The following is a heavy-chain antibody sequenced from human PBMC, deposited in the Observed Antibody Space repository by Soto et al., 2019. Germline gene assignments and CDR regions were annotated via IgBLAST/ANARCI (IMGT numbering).Heavy chain of an antibody. CDR2: IYYSGST. CDR3: ARLGPHGRYFDWTSDY. J-gene: IGHJ4*02. CDR1: GGSISSYY. D-gene: IGHD3-9*01. Sequence: PSETLSLTCTVSGGSISSYYWSWIRQPPGKGLEWIGYIYYSGSTNYNPSLKSRVTISVDTSKNQFSLKLSSVTAADTAVYYCARLGPHGRYFDWTSDYWGQGTLVTVSS. V-gene: IGHV4-59*08.